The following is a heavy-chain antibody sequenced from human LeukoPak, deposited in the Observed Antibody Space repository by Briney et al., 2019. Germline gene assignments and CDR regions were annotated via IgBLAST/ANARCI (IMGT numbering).Heavy chain of an antibody. V-gene: IGHV5-51*01. CDR1: GYSFTNYR. CDR3: ARHRTDGYNYAGSDI. D-gene: IGHD5-24*01. CDR2: IYAVDSDP. J-gene: IGHJ3*02. Sequence: RGGSLKISWKGSGYSFTNYRCAWVRQMPGKGLEGIGIIYAVDSDPRYSPSFQAQVTISADRSITTAYLQWRSLKASDTAIYYCARHRTDGYNYAGSDIWGQGTKVTVSS.